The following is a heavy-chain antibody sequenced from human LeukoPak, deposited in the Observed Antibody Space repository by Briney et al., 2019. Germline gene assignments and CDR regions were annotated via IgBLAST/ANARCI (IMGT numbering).Heavy chain of an antibody. V-gene: IGHV4-38-2*02. Sequence: SETLSLTCTVSGYSISSGYYWGWIRQPPGKGLEWIGSLYHSESTYYNPSLESRVTISVDTSKNQFSLKLSSVTAADTAVYYCARDHYGGRNSFDYWGQGTLVTVSS. D-gene: IGHD4-23*01. CDR1: GYSISSGYY. CDR2: LYHSEST. CDR3: ARDHYGGRNSFDY. J-gene: IGHJ4*02.